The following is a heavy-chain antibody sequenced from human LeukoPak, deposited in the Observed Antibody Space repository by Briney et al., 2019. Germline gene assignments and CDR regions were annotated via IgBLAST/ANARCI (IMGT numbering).Heavy chain of an antibody. CDR3: ARGYCSSSSCYSAIFDY. D-gene: IGHD2-2*02. J-gene: IGHJ4*02. CDR1: GFTFSNYW. V-gene: IGHV3-7*01. CDR2: IKQDGSEK. Sequence: GGSLRLSCAASGFTFSNYWMSWVRQAPGKGLEWAANIKQDGSEKYYVDSVKGRSTISRDNAKNSLYLQMNSLRAEDTAVYYCARGYCSSSSCYSAIFDYWGQGTLVTVSS.